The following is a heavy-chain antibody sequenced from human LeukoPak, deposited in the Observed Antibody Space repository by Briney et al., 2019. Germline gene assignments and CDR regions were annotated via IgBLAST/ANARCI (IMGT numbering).Heavy chain of an antibody. J-gene: IGHJ4*02. D-gene: IGHD4-11*01. CDR2: IWYDGSNK. CDR3: ARDETTVTTAIDY. Sequence: GGSLRLSCAASGFTFSSYGMHWVRQAPGKGLEWVAVIWYDGSNKYYADSVKGRFTISRDNSKSTLYLQMNSLRAEDTAVYYCARDETTVTTAIDYWGQGTLVTVSS. V-gene: IGHV3-33*01. CDR1: GFTFSSYG.